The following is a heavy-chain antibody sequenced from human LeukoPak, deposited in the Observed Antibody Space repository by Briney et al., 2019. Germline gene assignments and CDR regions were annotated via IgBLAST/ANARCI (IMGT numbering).Heavy chain of an antibody. CDR3: ARGGTGTTWGMGFGP. Sequence: SETLSLTCTVSGGSISSYYWNWIRQSPGKGLEWVGYIYYSGSTNYNPSLKSRVTISVDTSKNQFSLKLSSVTAADTAVYYCARGGTGTTWGMGFGPWGQGTLVTVSS. CDR2: IYYSGST. D-gene: IGHD1-1*01. CDR1: GGSISSYY. V-gene: IGHV4-59*01. J-gene: IGHJ5*02.